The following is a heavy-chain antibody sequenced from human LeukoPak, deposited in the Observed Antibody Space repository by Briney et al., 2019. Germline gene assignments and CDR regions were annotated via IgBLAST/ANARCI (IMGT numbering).Heavy chain of an antibody. CDR1: GYTFTSYY. V-gene: IGHV1-46*03. D-gene: IGHD3-9*01. Sequence: ASVKVSCKASGYTFTSYYMHWVRQAPGQGLEWMGIINPSGGSTSYAQKFQGRVTMTRDTSTSTVYMELSSLRSEDTAVYYCSWEAGESIRYFRAAFDIWGQGTMVTVSS. CDR3: SWEAGESIRYFRAAFDI. J-gene: IGHJ3*02. CDR2: INPSGGST.